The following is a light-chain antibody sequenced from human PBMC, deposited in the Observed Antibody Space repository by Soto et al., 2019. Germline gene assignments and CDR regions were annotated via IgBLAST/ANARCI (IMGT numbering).Light chain of an antibody. Sequence: DIVMTQSPDSLAVSLGERATINCKSSQSILYNSNNKNYLAWYQKKLGQPPKLLIYWASTRESGVPGRFSGSGSGTDFTLTISSLQAEDVAVYYCQQYYSVPYTFGQGTKLEIK. J-gene: IGKJ2*01. V-gene: IGKV4-1*01. CDR3: QQYYSVPYT. CDR1: QSILYNSNNKNY. CDR2: WAS.